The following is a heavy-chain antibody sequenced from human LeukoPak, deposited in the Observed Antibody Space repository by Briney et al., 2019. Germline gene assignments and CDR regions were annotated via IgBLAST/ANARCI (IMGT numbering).Heavy chain of an antibody. V-gene: IGHV3-48*03. J-gene: IGHJ6*02. CDR1: GFTFSSYE. Sequence: GGSLRLSFAASGFTFSSYEMNWVRQAPGKGLEWVSYNRSSGSTINYADYVKGRFTISRDNAKNSLYVQMNSLRAEDTAVYYCARGSKRYGVHYYGMDVWGQGTTVTVSS. CDR2: NRSSGSTI. CDR3: ARGSKRYGVHYYGMDV. D-gene: IGHD3-10*01.